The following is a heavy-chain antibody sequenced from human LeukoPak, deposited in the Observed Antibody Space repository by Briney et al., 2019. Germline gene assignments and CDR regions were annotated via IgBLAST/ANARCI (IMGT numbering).Heavy chain of an antibody. D-gene: IGHD4-17*01. CDR1: GFTFSDYE. V-gene: IGHV3-48*03. J-gene: IGHJ4*02. Sequence: GGSLRLSCAASGFTFSDYEMNWVRQAPGKGLEWVSYISSSGQATGYTDSVKGRFTISRDNAKNSLYLQMNSLRAEDAAVYYCAKGRVYGDYVRDFDYWGQGTLVTVSS. CDR2: ISSSGQAT. CDR3: AKGRVYGDYVRDFDY.